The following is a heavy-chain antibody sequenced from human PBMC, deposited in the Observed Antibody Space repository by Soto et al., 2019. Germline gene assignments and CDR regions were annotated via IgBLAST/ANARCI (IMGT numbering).Heavy chain of an antibody. CDR2: ISSSSSTI. Sequence: GGSLRLSCAASGFTFSSYSMNWVRQAPGKGLEWVSYISSSSSTIYYADSVKGRFTISRDNAKNSLYLQMNSLRDEDTAVYYCARDQYYYDSSGYYGAAPPRHFDYWGQGTLVTVSS. CDR3: ARDQYYYDSSGYYGAAPPRHFDY. J-gene: IGHJ4*02. V-gene: IGHV3-48*02. CDR1: GFTFSSYS. D-gene: IGHD3-22*01.